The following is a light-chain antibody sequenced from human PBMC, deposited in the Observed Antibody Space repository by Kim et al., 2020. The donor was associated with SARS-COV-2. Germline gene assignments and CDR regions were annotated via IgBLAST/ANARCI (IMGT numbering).Light chain of an antibody. CDR2: AIS. CDR1: QGIRND. V-gene: IGKV1-17*01. Sequence: DIQMTQSPSSLSASVGDRVTITCRASQGIRNDLGWYQQKQGEAPRRLIFAISTLQSGVPSRFSGSGSGTEFTLTISSLQPEDFATYYCLRHYTFPRTFGQGTKVDIK. CDR3: LRHYTFPRT. J-gene: IGKJ1*01.